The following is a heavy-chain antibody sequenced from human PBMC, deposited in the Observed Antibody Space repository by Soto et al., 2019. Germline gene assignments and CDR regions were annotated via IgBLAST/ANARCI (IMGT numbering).Heavy chain of an antibody. Sequence: SETLSLTCAVHNGSLNGYYWSWIRQPPGKGLEWIGEINHSGSTHFHPSLKSRVTMSIDTSKNQVSLTLNSVTAADTAVYFCARGVGYTYGCSVYWGQGTLVTVSS. CDR2: INHSGST. D-gene: IGHD5-18*01. CDR1: NGSLNGYY. CDR3: ARGVGYTYGCSVY. J-gene: IGHJ4*02. V-gene: IGHV4-34*01.